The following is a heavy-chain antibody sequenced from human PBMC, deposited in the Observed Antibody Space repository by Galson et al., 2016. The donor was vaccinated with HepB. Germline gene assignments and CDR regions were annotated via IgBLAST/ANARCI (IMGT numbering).Heavy chain of an antibody. CDR2: IYSGGST. Sequence: SLRLSCAASGFSVSSNYMSWVRQAPGKGLEGVSVIYSGGSTRYADSVKGRFTISRDTSKNTLYLQMNSLRAEDTAVCYYASAPTLDYWGQGTLVTVSS. CDR3: ASAPTLDY. V-gene: IGHV3-53*01. J-gene: IGHJ4*02. CDR1: GFSVSSNY.